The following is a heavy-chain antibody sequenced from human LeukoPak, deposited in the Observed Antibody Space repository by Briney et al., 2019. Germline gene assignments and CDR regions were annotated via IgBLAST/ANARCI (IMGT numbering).Heavy chain of an antibody. CDR1: GYSISSGYY. J-gene: IGHJ4*02. CDR2: IYHSGST. Sequence: SETLSLTCAVSGYSISSGYYWGWIRQPPGKGLEWIGSIYHSGSTYYNPSLKSRVTISVDTSKNQFSLKLSSVTAAGTAVYYCARRSSGWYGDLFDYWGQGTLVTVSS. CDR3: ARRSSGWYGDLFDY. D-gene: IGHD6-19*01. V-gene: IGHV4-38-2*01.